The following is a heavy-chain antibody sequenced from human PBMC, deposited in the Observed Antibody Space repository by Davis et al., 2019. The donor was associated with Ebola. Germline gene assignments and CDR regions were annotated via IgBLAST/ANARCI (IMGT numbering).Heavy chain of an antibody. CDR1: GFTFDDYT. J-gene: IGHJ4*02. D-gene: IGHD6-6*01. V-gene: IGHV3-43*01. CDR2: ISWDGGST. Sequence: ESLKISCAASGFTFDDYTMHWVRQAPGKGLEWVSLISWDGGSTYYADSVKGRFTISRDNSKNSLYLQMNSLRTEDTALYYCAKDFAARPYYFDYWGQGTLVTVSS. CDR3: AKDFAARPYYFDY.